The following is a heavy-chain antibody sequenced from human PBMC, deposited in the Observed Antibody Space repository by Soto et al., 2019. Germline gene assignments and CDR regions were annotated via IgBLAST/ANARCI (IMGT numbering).Heavy chain of an antibody. CDR2: ISAYNGNT. D-gene: IGHD3-22*01. Sequence: ASVKVSCKASGYTFTSYGISWVRQAPGQGLEWMGWISAYNGNTNYAQKLQGRVTMTTDTSTSTAYMELRSLRSDDTAVYYCARVPYYYDSSGRSDYWGQGTLVTVSS. V-gene: IGHV1-18*01. J-gene: IGHJ4*02. CDR1: GYTFTSYG. CDR3: ARVPYYYDSSGRSDY.